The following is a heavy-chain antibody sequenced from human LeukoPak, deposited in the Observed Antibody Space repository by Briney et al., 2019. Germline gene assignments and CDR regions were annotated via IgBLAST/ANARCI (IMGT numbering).Heavy chain of an antibody. CDR2: IIPIFGTA. CDR3: ARGGSCSGGSCYGVSGFDP. D-gene: IGHD2-15*01. Sequence: SVKVSCKASGGTFSSYAISWVRQAPGQGLEWMGGIIPIFGTANYAQKFQGRVTITADDSTSTAYMELSSLRSEDTAVYYCARGGSCSGGSCYGVSGFDPWGQGTLVTVSS. V-gene: IGHV1-69*13. CDR1: GGTFSSYA. J-gene: IGHJ5*02.